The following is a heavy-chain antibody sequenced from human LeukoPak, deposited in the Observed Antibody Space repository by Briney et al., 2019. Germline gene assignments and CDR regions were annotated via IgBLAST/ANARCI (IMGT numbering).Heavy chain of an antibody. D-gene: IGHD3-10*01. CDR3: ARVSVGYYGSGSYYTLDY. Sequence: PSETLSLTCTVSGGSISSYYWSWIRQPPGKGLEWIGYIYYSGSTNCNPSLKSRVTISVDTSKNQFSLKLSSVTAADTAVYYCARVSVGYYGSGSYYTLDYWGQGTLVTVSS. V-gene: IGHV4-59*01. CDR2: IYYSGST. CDR1: GGSISSYY. J-gene: IGHJ4*02.